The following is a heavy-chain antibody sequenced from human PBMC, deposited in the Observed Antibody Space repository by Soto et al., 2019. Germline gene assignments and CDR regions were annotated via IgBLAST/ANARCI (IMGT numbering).Heavy chain of an antibody. D-gene: IGHD2-15*01. CDR1: GFTFSSYG. Sequence: QVQLVESGGGVVQPGRSLRLSCAASGFTFSSYGMHWVRQAPGKGLEWVAVIWYDGSNKYYADSVKGRFTISRDNSKNTLYLQMNSLRAEDTAVYYCAREGPGYCSGGSCQYFDYWGQGTLVTVSS. CDR3: AREGPGYCSGGSCQYFDY. CDR2: IWYDGSNK. V-gene: IGHV3-33*01. J-gene: IGHJ4*02.